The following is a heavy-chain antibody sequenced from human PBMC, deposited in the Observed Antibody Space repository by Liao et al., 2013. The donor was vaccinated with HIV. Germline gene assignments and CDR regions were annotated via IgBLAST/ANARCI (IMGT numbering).Heavy chain of an antibody. CDR1: RGSMSNDNYY. V-gene: IGHV4-39*07. D-gene: IGHD6-6*01. Sequence: QLQLQVSGPGLVKPSETLSLICSVSRGSMSNDNYYWGWFRQPPGKGLEWIGSIYYTGDIYYKSSLRSRVTISVDTSKSQFSLRLSSVTAADTAVYYCARDFGFGSSIDYWGRGTLVTVSS. J-gene: IGHJ4*01. CDR3: ARDFGFGSSIDY. CDR2: IYYTGDI.